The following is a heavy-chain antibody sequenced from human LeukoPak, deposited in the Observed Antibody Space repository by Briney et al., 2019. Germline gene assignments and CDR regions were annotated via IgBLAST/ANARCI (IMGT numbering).Heavy chain of an antibody. CDR3: ARGQQWLEAFEH. D-gene: IGHD6-19*01. J-gene: IGHJ4*02. V-gene: IGHV1-2*02. CDR1: GYTFTGYF. CDR2: INPNSGGT. Sequence: ASVKVSCKASGYTFTGYFMHWVRQAPGQGLEWMGWINPNSGGTNYAQKFQGRVTMTRDMSTSTVYMELSSLRSDDTAFYYCARGQQWLEAFEHWGQGTLVTVSS.